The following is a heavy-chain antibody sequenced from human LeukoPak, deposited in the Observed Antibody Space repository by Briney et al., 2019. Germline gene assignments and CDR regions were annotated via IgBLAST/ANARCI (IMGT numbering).Heavy chain of an antibody. Sequence: SETLSLTCTVSGGSISSHYWSWIRQPPGKGLEWIGYIYYSGSTNYNPSLKSRVTISVDTSKNQFSLKLSSVTAADTAVYYCAIYGFWSGYFDYWGQGTLVTVSS. V-gene: IGHV4-59*11. CDR2: IYYSGST. CDR3: AIYGFWSGYFDY. CDR1: GGSISSHY. D-gene: IGHD3-3*01. J-gene: IGHJ4*02.